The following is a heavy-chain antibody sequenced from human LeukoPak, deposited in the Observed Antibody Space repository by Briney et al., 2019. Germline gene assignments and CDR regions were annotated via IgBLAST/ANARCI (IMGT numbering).Heavy chain of an antibody. J-gene: IGHJ4*02. Sequence: PGGSLRFSGAASGFTFSNAWLSWVRQAQGKGRKWVGGIKSKTDGGTTDYAATVKGRFTISRDDSKNTLYLQMNSLKTEDTAVYYCTTDNDGSGSWTMDYWGQGTLVTVSS. CDR2: IKSKTDGGTT. CDR1: GFTFSNAW. V-gene: IGHV3-15*01. CDR3: TTDNDGSGSWTMDY. D-gene: IGHD3-10*01.